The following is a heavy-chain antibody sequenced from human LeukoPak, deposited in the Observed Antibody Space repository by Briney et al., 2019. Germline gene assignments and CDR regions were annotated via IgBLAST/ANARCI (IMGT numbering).Heavy chain of an antibody. CDR1: GYTFTGYY. CDR3: ARAHSSSWSNDPFDY. Sequence: ASVKVSCKASGYTFTGYYMHWVRQAPGQGLEWMGWINPNSGGTNYAQKFQGRVTMTRDTSISTAYMELSRLRSDDTAVYYCARAHSSSWSNDPFDYWGQGTLVTVSS. CDR2: INPNSGGT. D-gene: IGHD6-13*01. J-gene: IGHJ4*02. V-gene: IGHV1-2*02.